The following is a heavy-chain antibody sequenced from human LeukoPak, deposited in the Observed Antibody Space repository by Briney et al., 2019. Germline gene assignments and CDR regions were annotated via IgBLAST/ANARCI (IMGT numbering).Heavy chain of an antibody. J-gene: IGHJ3*02. CDR2: ISSSSSYI. CDR3: ARDDYDILTGYGAFDI. V-gene: IGHV3-21*01. Sequence: GGSLRLSCAASGFTFSSYWMHWVRQAPGKGLEWVSSISSSSSYIYYADSVKGRFTISRDNAKNSLYLQMNSLRAEDTAVYYCARDDYDILTGYGAFDIWGQGTMVTVSS. D-gene: IGHD3-9*01. CDR1: GFTFSSYW.